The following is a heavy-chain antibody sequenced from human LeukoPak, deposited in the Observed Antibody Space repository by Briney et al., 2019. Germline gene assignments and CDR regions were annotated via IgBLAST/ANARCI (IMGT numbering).Heavy chain of an antibody. CDR1: GFTFDDYA. J-gene: IGHJ5*01. Sequence: GGSLRLSCAASGFTFDDYAMPWVRQAPGKGLEWVSGISWNSGSIGYADSVKGRFTISRDNAKNSLYLQMISVGAEDADLYYWSKDAREGIVGYMFCWFDPWGQGTLVTVSS. CDR2: ISWNSGSI. D-gene: IGHD5-18*01. CDR3: SKDAREGIVGYMFCWFDP. V-gene: IGHV3-9*01.